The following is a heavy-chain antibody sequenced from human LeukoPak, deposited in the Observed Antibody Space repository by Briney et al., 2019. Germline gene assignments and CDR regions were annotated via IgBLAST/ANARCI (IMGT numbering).Heavy chain of an antibody. CDR1: GFTFSSYE. D-gene: IGHD1-1*01. CDR3: AGGPTTGNLDY. V-gene: IGHV3-48*03. Sequence: GGSLRLSCAASGFTFSSYEMNWVRQAPGKGLEWVSYISSSGTTIYHADSVKGRFTISRDNAKNSLYLQMNSLRAEDAGLYYCAGGPTTGNLDYWGQGSLVTVS. J-gene: IGHJ4*02. CDR2: ISSSGTTI.